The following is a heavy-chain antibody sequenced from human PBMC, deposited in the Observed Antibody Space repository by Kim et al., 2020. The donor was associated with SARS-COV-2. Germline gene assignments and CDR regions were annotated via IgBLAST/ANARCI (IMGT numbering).Heavy chain of an antibody. V-gene: IGHV4-34*01. J-gene: IGHJ4*02. Sequence: GSTNYNASLKGRVTLSVDTSKNQFSLKLTSVTAADTAVYSCARRAAGVDWWGQGTPVTVSS. CDR2: GST. CDR3: ARRAAGVDW.